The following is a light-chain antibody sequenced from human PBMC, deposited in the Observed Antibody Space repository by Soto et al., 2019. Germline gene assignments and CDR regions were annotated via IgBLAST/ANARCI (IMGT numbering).Light chain of an antibody. Sequence: DIQMTQSPSSLSASVGDRISISCRASQSISVWLAWYQQKPGKAPKLLVYDASTLESGVPSRFSGRGFGTDFTLTITNLQPDDIATYYCQQYSRSWTFGQGSRVQIK. J-gene: IGKJ1*01. CDR2: DAS. CDR3: QQYSRSWT. V-gene: IGKV1-5*01. CDR1: QSISVW.